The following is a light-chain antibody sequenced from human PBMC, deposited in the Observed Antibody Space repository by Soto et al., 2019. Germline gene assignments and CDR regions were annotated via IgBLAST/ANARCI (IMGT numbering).Light chain of an antibody. V-gene: IGKV3-15*01. J-gene: IGKJ1*01. Sequence: EIVMTQSPATLSVSPGERATLSCRASQSVSSKLAWYQQKPGQAPRLLIYGASTRATDIPARFSGSGSGTEFTITISSLQSEDFAVYYCQQYNNWPQTFGQGTKVEIK. CDR2: GAS. CDR1: QSVSSK. CDR3: QQYNNWPQT.